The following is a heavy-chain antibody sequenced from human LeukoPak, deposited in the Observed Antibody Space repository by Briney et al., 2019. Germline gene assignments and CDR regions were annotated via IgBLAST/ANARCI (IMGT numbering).Heavy chain of an antibody. CDR2: TFGVGGDT. D-gene: IGHD4-11*01. CDR1: GYRLTHVA. Sequence: GGALRLSCAAPGYRLTHVAMSWVREALGKGLEFVSLTFGVGGDTFYADSVKGAVTISRDNSKKRLYLQKNRLRAQRTGLYFIAKGAYHYIGMRYLDHWAQDPLVSVS. CDR3: AKGAYHYIGMRYLDH. J-gene: IGHJ4*02. V-gene: IGHV3-23*03.